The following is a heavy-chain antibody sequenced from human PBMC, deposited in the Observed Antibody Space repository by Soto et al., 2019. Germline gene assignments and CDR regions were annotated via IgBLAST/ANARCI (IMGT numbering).Heavy chain of an antibody. CDR3: ARGGPVVPAAEKRYGMDV. CDR1: GGSISSYY. J-gene: IGHJ6*02. CDR2: IYYSGST. Sequence: PSETLSLTCTVCGGSISSYYWSWIRQPPGKGLEWIGYIYYSGSTNYNPSLKSRVTISVDTSKNQFSLKLSSVTAADTAVYYCARGGPVVPAAEKRYGMDVWGQGTTVTVSS. V-gene: IGHV4-59*01. D-gene: IGHD2-2*01.